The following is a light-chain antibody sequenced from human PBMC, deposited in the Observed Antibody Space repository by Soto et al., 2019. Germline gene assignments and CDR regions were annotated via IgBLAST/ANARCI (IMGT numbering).Light chain of an antibody. Sequence: EIVMTQSPATLSLSPGESATISCRASQSVSSNLACYQQKPGQAPRLIIYGASTSATGIPAQFSGSGSGTEFTLTVSSLPAEEFAVYYCQQCSNWSTFGPGTKVEIK. CDR3: QQCSNWST. CDR1: QSVSSN. J-gene: IGKJ1*01. V-gene: IGKV3-15*01. CDR2: GAS.